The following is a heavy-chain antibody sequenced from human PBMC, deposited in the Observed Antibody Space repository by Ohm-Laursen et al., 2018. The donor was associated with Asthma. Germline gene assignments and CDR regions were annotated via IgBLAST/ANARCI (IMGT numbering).Heavy chain of an antibody. V-gene: IGHV4-31*03. CDR3: ARDGRLRGSFDC. D-gene: IGHD3-10*01. J-gene: IGHJ4*02. CDR2: IHYSGST. CDR1: GGSISSGHYY. Sequence: SETLSLTCTVSGGSISSGHYYWTWIRQHPGKGLEWIGNIHYSGSTIYNPSLESRLTISVDTSKNQFSLNLSSVTAADTALYYCARDGRLRGSFDCWGQGTLVTVSS.